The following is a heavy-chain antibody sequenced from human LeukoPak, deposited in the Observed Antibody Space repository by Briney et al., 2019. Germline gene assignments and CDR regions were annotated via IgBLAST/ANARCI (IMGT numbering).Heavy chain of an antibody. CDR3: ARGYYYGSGSNWFDP. V-gene: IGHV3-7*01. J-gene: IGHJ5*02. CDR1: GFPFSSYW. CDR2: IKENGGER. D-gene: IGHD3-10*01. Sequence: PGGSLRLSCAASGFPFSSYWMNWVRQAPGKGLEWVANIKENGGERYYVDSVKGRFTISRDNANNSLYLKMNSLRAEDTAVCYCARGYYYGSGSNWFDPWGQGTLVTVSS.